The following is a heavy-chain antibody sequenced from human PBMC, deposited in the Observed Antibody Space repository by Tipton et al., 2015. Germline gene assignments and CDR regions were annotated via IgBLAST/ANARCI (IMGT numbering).Heavy chain of an antibody. D-gene: IGHD3-22*01. CDR3: ARDAWAGDTRGFYYIY. Sequence: TLSLTCNVSGGSISSSSHHWAWIRQPPGMRLEWIGYIDFRGSTEYNPSLKSRVSISVDTSKNQFSLRLNSVTAADTAVYYCARDAWAGDTRGFYYIYWGRGTLVSVSS. V-gene: IGHV4-61*01. J-gene: IGHJ4*02. CDR2: IDFRGST. CDR1: GGSISSSSHH.